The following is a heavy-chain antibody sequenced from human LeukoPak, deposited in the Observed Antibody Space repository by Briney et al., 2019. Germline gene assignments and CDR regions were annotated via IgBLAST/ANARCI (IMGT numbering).Heavy chain of an antibody. V-gene: IGHV3-66*01. Sequence: PGGSLRLSCAATGFTVSNNYMSWVRQAPGKGLEWVSVIYSGGSTYYADSVKGRFTISRDNSKNTLYLQMNSLRAEDTAVYYCARDYDFVYYYYGMDVWGQGTTVTVSS. CDR3: ARDYDFVYYYYGMDV. CDR1: GFTVSNNY. CDR2: IYSGGST. J-gene: IGHJ6*02. D-gene: IGHD3-3*01.